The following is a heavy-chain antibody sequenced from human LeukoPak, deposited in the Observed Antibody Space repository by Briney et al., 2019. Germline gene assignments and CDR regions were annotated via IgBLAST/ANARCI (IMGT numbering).Heavy chain of an antibody. V-gene: IGHV4-59*12. Sequence: SETLSLTCTVSGGSISSFYWSWIRQPPGKGLELIGYIYYIGSTHYNPSLESRVTISVDTSKNQFSLKLSSVTAADTAVYYCARRPSQHSSGWSKSSHYYGMDVWGQGTTVTVSS. J-gene: IGHJ6*02. D-gene: IGHD6-19*01. CDR2: IYYIGST. CDR3: ARRPSQHSSGWSKSSHYYGMDV. CDR1: GGSISSFY.